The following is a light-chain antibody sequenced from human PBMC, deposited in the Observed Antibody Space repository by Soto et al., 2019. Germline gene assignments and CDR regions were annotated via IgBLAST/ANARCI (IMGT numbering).Light chain of an antibody. J-gene: IGKJ4*01. CDR1: QSISSF. Sequence: DIQMTQSPSSLSASVGDRVTITCRASQSISSFLNWYQHRPGKAPKLLIYSASTLQAGVPPRFSGSGSGTDFPLTISSLQPEDFAVYYCQQSYSTLTFGGGTKVEIK. CDR3: QQSYSTLT. CDR2: SAS. V-gene: IGKV1-39*01.